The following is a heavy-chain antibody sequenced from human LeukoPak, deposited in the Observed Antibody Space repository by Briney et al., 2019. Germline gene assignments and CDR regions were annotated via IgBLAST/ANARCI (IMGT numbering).Heavy chain of an antibody. CDR1: GFTFSSYW. Sequence: GGSLRLSCAASGFTFSSYWMHWVRQAPGKGLVWVSRINSDGSSTSYADSVKGRFTISRDNAKNTLYLQMNSLRAEDTAVYYCARVISLYYFDYWGQGTLVTVSS. D-gene: IGHD3-16*02. CDR2: INSDGSST. V-gene: IGHV3-74*01. J-gene: IGHJ4*02. CDR3: ARVISLYYFDY.